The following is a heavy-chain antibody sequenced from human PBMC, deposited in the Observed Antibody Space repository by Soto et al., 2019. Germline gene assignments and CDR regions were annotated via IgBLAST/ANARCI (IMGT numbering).Heavy chain of an antibody. CDR1: GFTFSSYG. V-gene: IGHV3-30*03. J-gene: IGHJ4*02. Sequence: HPGGSLRLSCAASGFTFSSYGMHWVRQAPGKGLEWVAVISYDGSNKYYADSVKGRFTISRDNSKNTLYLQMNSLRAEDTAVYYCATDRRFVVNWGQGTLVTVSS. CDR3: ATDRRFVVN. CDR2: ISYDGSNK. D-gene: IGHD2-21*01.